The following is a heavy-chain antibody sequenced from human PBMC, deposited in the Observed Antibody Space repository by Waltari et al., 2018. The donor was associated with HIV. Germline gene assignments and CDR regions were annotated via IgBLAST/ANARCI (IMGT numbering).Heavy chain of an antibody. Sequence: EVHLVESGGGQVQPGGSLRLSCAASGFTFSMYSINWVRQAPGKGLEWVSYSRKYNSVTYYADSVKGRFTISRDNAKKSLFLQMNSLRADDTAVYYCARDGYSSGLDYWGQGTLVTVSS. D-gene: IGHD6-19*01. CDR1: GFTFSMYS. J-gene: IGHJ4*02. CDR3: ARDGYSSGLDY. CDR2: SRKYNSVT. V-gene: IGHV3-48*01.